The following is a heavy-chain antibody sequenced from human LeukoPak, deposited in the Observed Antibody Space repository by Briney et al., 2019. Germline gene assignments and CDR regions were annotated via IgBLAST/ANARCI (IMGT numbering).Heavy chain of an antibody. CDR1: GYTFTSYG. V-gene: IGHV1-8*02. J-gene: IGHJ4*02. Sequence: AASVKVSCTASGYTFTSYGISWVRQAPGQGLEWMGWMNPNSGNTGYAQKFQGRVTMTRNTSISTAYMELSSLRSEDTAVYYCARRDYDYVWGSYRYTAFDYWGQGTLVTVSS. CDR3: ARRDYDYVWGSYRYTAFDY. CDR2: MNPNSGNT. D-gene: IGHD3-16*02.